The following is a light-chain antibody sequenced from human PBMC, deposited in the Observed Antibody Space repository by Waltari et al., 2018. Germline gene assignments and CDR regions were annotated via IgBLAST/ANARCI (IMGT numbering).Light chain of an antibody. Sequence: RASQSVSSYLAWYQQKPVHAPRLLIYYVSTRATGIPAMFSGSVSGTDFTLTISILEPEDFAVYYCQQRGNWPPSLSFGGGSKVVIK. CDR1: QSVSSY. CDR3: QQRGNWPPSLS. V-gene: IGKV3-11*01. J-gene: IGKJ4*01. CDR2: YVS.